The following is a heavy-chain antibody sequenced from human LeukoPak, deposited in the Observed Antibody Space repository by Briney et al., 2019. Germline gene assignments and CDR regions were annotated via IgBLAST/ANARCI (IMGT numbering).Heavy chain of an antibody. Sequence: SETLSLTCTVSGGSISSYYWSWIRQPPGKGLEWIGYIYYSGSTNYDPSLKSRVTISVDTSKNQFSLKLSSVTAADTGVYYCARARDYGEDDYWGQGTLVTVSS. V-gene: IGHV4-59*01. J-gene: IGHJ4*02. CDR3: ARARDYGEDDY. CDR1: GGSISSYY. CDR2: IYYSGST. D-gene: IGHD4-17*01.